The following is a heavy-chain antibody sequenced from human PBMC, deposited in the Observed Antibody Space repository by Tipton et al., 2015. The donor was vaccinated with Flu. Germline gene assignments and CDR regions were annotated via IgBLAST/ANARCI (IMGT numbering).Heavy chain of an antibody. Sequence: SLRLSCAASGFTFGSYGLSWVRQAPGKGLEWVSGISGTGRDTYYADSVKGRITISRDNAKNTLYLQMNSLRAEDTAVYYCAKGEYGDPFDYWGQGALVTVSS. CDR3: AKGEYGDPFDY. V-gene: IGHV3-23*01. CDR2: ISGTGRDT. J-gene: IGHJ4*02. CDR1: GFTFGSYG. D-gene: IGHD2-21*02.